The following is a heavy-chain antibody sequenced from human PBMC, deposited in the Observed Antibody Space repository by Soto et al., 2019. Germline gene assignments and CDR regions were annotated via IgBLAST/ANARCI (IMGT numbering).Heavy chain of an antibody. CDR1: GGSISSSRYY. V-gene: IGHV4-39*01. D-gene: IGHD3-3*01. CDR3: ARGFWKAGFAH. CDR2: IYSTGST. Sequence: PSETLSLTCTVSGGSISSSRYYWGLILHPPGNGLDWIGSIYSTGSTYYNPSLKSRVTISVDTSKNQFSLKLISVTAADTSVYYCARGFWKAGFAHWVQGTRVTVSS. J-gene: IGHJ4*02.